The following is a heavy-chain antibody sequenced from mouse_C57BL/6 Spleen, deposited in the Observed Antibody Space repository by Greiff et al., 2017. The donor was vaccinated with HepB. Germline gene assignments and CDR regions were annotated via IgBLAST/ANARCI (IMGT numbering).Heavy chain of an antibody. CDR1: GYTFTNYW. CDR3: ARSEDGPWFAY. J-gene: IGHJ3*01. Sequence: VMLVESGAELVRPGTSVKMSCKASGYTFTNYWIGWAKQRPGHGLEWIGDIYPGGGYTNYNEKFKGKATLTADKSSSTAYMQFSSLTSEDSAIYYCARSEDGPWFAYWGQGTLVTVSA. D-gene: IGHD2-3*01. CDR2: IYPGGGYT. V-gene: IGHV1-63*01.